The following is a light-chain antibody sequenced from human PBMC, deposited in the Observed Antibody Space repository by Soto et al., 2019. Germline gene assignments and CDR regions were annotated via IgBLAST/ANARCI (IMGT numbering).Light chain of an antibody. V-gene: IGKV1-39*01. CDR3: QQGSSTPPFT. CDR1: QSISSY. Sequence: DIQMTQSPSSLSASVGDRVTITCRASQSISSYLNWYQQKPGKAPKLLIYAASRLQSGVPSRFSGNDSGTDFTLPISSLQPEAFATYYYQQGSSTPPFTFGQGTKVEIK. CDR2: AAS. J-gene: IGKJ1*01.